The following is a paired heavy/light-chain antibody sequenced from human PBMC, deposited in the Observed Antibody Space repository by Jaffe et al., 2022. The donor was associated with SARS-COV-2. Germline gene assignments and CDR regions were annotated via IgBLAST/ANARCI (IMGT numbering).Light chain of an antibody. CDR3: QQSNSYPRT. V-gene: IGKV1-5*03. J-gene: IGKJ1*01. CDR1: QSIRSW. Sequence: DIQMTQSPSTLSASVGDRVTITCRASQSIRSWLAWYQQKPGKAPKLLIYKASSLESGVPSRFSGSGSGTEFTLTFSSLQPDDFATYYCQQSNSYPRTFGQGTKVEIK. CDR2: KAS.
Heavy chain of an antibody. J-gene: IGHJ5*02. Sequence: EEQLVESGGGLVQPGGSLRLSCAVSGFTFSSFGMNWVRQAPGKGLEWISYISSGSSTIYYADSVEGRFTISRDNAKNSLYLQMNSLRDEDTAVYHCARDRDSGSNYYNWFDPWGQGTLVTVSS. CDR1: GFTFSSFG. D-gene: IGHD1-26*01. CDR2: ISSGSSTI. CDR3: ARDRDSGSNYYNWFDP. V-gene: IGHV3-48*02.